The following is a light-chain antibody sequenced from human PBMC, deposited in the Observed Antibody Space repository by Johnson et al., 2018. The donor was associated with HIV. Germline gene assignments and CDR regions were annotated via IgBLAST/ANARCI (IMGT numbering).Light chain of an antibody. V-gene: IGLV1-51*01. CDR1: SSNIGNNY. CDR2: ENN. Sequence: QPVLTQPPSVSAAPGQKVTISCSGSSSNIGNNYVSWYQQVPGAAPKLLIYENNRRPSGTPDRFSGSKSGKSANLAITGIQTGDEADYYCGTGAGSGGVFGTGTKVTVL. CDR3: GTGAGSGGV. J-gene: IGLJ1*01.